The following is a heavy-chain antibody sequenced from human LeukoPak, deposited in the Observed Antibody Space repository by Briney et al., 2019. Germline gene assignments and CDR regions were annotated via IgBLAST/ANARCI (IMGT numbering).Heavy chain of an antibody. D-gene: IGHD1-1*01. CDR3: AKDETRTTREPGGPFDY. J-gene: IGHJ4*02. Sequence: GGPLRLSCAASGFIFSNFGMHWVRQAPGKGLEWVAVIAYDGRNKYYGDAVKGRFTISRDNSKNTVHLQMSSLRAEDTAMYFCAKDETRTTREPGGPFDYWGQGILVTVSS. CDR1: GFIFSNFG. CDR2: IAYDGRNK. V-gene: IGHV3-30*18.